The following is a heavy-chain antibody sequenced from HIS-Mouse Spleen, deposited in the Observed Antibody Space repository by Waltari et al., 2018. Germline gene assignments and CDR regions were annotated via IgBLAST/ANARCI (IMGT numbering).Heavy chain of an antibody. J-gene: IGHJ4*02. CDR2: IDPSGGST. CDR3: ARGAAASDY. D-gene: IGHD6-13*01. V-gene: IGHV1-46*03. CDR1: GYTFTSYY. Sequence: QVQLVQSGAEVKKPGASVKVSCKASGYTFTSYYLTGVRQAPGQGLEWMGIIDPSGGSTSYEQKFQGRVTMTRDTSTSTVYMELSSLRSEDTAVYYCARGAAASDYWGQGTLVTVSS.